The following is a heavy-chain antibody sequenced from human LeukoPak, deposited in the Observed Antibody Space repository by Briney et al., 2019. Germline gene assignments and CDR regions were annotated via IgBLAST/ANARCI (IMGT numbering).Heavy chain of an antibody. V-gene: IGHV3-49*04. CDR3: SRDFGGSNPLFDY. D-gene: IGHD2-15*01. CDR1: GFTFGDSV. J-gene: IGHJ4*02. Sequence: GGSLRRSCTASGFTFGDSVMSWVRQAPGKGLEWVGFIRSKASGGTTEYAASVKGRFTISRDDSEGIAYLQMSSLKTEDTAVYYCSRDFGGSNPLFDYWGPGTLVTVSS. CDR2: IRSKASGGTT.